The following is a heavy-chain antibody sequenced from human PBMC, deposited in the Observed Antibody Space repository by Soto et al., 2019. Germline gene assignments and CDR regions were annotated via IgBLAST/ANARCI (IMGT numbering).Heavy chain of an antibody. D-gene: IGHD3-22*01. CDR3: ARGVHYDTSGYYYFY. CDR1: GGTFSSYA. Sequence: VKVSCKASGGTFSSYAIDWVRQAPGQGFEWMGGIIPIFGTANYAQKFQGRITITADESTSTAYMELRSLRSEDTAMYYCARGVHYDTSGYYYFYWGQGTLVTSPQ. V-gene: IGHV1-69*13. J-gene: IGHJ4*02. CDR2: IIPIFGTA.